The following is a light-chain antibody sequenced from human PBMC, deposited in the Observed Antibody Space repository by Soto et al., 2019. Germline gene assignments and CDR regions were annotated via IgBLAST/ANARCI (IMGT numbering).Light chain of an antibody. CDR1: SSDLGAYNY. CDR3: TSYTSRSALYV. Sequence: QSALTQPASVSGSPGQSITISCTGTSSDLGAYNYVSWYQHNPGKAPKLMICEVTKRPSGVSNRFSGSKSGNTASLTISGLQPEDEADYYCTSYTSRSALYVFGTGTKLTVL. CDR2: EVT. V-gene: IGLV2-14*01. J-gene: IGLJ1*01.